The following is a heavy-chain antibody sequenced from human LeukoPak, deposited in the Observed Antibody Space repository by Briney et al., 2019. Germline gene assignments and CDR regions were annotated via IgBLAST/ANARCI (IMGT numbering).Heavy chain of an antibody. CDR2: FGRSGGST. CDR1: GFTFSSYA. CDR3: AKRVSSGLYYFDY. J-gene: IGHJ4*02. V-gene: IGHV3-23*01. D-gene: IGHD5-12*01. Sequence: PGGSLRLSCAASGFTFSSYAMSWVRQAPGKGLEWVPTFGRSGGSTFYADSVKGRFTISRDNSKNTLYLQMNSLRAEDTAVYYCAKRVSSGLYYFDYWGQGALVTVSS.